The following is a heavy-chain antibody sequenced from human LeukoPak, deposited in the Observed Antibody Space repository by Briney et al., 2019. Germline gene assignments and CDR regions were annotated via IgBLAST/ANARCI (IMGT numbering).Heavy chain of an antibody. V-gene: IGHV1-18*01. CDR3: ARKASGWYCFDY. CDR2: ISAYSGNT. D-gene: IGHD6-19*01. Sequence: ASVKLSCKASGYTFTSYGISWVRQAPGQGLERMGWISAYSGNTNYAQKLQGRVTMTTDTSTSTAYMQLRSLRSDDTAVYYCARKASGWYCFDYWGQGTLVTVSS. J-gene: IGHJ4*02. CDR1: GYTFTSYG.